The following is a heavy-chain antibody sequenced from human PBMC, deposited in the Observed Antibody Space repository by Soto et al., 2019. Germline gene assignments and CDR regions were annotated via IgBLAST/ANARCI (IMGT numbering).Heavy chain of an antibody. J-gene: IGHJ4*02. CDR3: ARAYCGSTTCYAFEN. V-gene: IGHV1-2*02. Sequence: QVQLVQSGAEVKKPGASVKVSCTASGYTFSGYFIHWLRQAPGQGLEWMGWINPKSGDTDFAEKFQGRVTMTRDTSISTAYMELSTLTSDDTGVYFCARAYCGSTTCYAFENWGQGTRVTVSS. D-gene: IGHD2-2*01. CDR1: GYTFSGYF. CDR2: INPKSGDT.